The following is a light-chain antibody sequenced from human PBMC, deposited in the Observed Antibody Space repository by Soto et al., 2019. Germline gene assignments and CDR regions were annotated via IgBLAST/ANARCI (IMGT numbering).Light chain of an antibody. CDR1: SSNIGSNT. J-gene: IGLJ2*01. Sequence: QSVLTQPPSASGTPGQMVTISCSGSSSNIGSNTVNWYQQLPGMAPKLLIYNNSQRPSGVPDRFSGSKSGTSASLAISGLQSEDEADYYCAAWDDSLRGLEFRGGTKVTVL. V-gene: IGLV1-44*01. CDR3: AAWDDSLRGLE. CDR2: NNS.